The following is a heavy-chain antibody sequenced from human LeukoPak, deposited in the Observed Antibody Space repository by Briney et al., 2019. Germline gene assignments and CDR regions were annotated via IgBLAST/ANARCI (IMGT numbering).Heavy chain of an antibody. CDR3: ARARRYGGNLGYFDY. D-gene: IGHD4-23*01. J-gene: IGHJ4*02. Sequence: GGSLRLSCAASGFTFDDYAMHWVRQAPGKGLEWVSLISGDGGSTYYADSVKGRFTISRDNSKNTLYLQMGSLRAEDMAVYYCARARRYGGNLGYFDYWGQGTLVTVSS. CDR2: ISGDGGST. V-gene: IGHV3-43*02. CDR1: GFTFDDYA.